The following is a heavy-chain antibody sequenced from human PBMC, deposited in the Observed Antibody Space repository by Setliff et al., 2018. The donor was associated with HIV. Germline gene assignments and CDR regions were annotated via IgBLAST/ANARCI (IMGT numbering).Heavy chain of an antibody. D-gene: IGHD3-10*02. CDR3: ARAAGLHTMWGKAGGGFDI. J-gene: IGHJ3*02. CDR2: ISVDKGDT. V-gene: IGHV1-18*01. Sequence: ASVKVSCKASGYTFINYGITWVRQAPGQGLEWMGWISVDKGDTNYAQKVQGRVTMTTDTSTSTAYMELRSLRSDDTAVYYCARAAGLHTMWGKAGGGFDIWGQGTMVTVSS. CDR1: GYTFINYG.